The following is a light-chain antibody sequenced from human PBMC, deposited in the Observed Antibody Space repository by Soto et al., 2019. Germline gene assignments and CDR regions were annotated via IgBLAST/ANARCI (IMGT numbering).Light chain of an antibody. Sequence: QSVLTRPASVSGSPGQSITISCTGTSSDVGSYNLVSWYQQHLGKAPKLMIYEVSKRPSGVSNRFSGSKSGNTASLTISGLQAEDEADYYCCSYAGSSTYVFGTGTKVTVL. J-gene: IGLJ1*01. CDR3: CSYAGSSTYV. CDR2: EVS. V-gene: IGLV2-23*02. CDR1: SSDVGSYNL.